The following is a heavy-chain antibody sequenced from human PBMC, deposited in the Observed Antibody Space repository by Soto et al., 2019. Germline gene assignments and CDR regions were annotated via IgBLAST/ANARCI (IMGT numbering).Heavy chain of an antibody. CDR1: GFSLSNVRMG. CDR2: IFSNDEK. Sequence: QVTLKESGPVLVKPTETLTLTCTVSGFSLSNVRMGVSWIRQPPGKALEWLAHIFSNDEKSYSTSLKSRLIISKDTARGQVVLTTTNMDPVDTATYYCARTTITSFLFDSWGQGTLVTVSS. D-gene: IGHD5-12*01. V-gene: IGHV2-26*01. CDR3: ARTTITSFLFDS. J-gene: IGHJ4*02.